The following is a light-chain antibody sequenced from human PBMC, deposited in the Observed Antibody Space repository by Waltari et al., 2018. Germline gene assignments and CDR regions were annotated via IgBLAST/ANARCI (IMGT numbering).Light chain of an antibody. J-gene: IGKJ3*01. CDR2: GAS. V-gene: IGKV3-20*01. CDR3: QQYGTSPFS. CDR1: QRISSTY. Sequence: EIVLTQSPGTLSLSPGERVTPSCRASQRISSTYLAWYQQKPGPAPRLLIYGASNRATGIPDRFSGSGSGTDFILTISRLEPEDFAVYYCQQYGTSPFSFGPGTKVDI.